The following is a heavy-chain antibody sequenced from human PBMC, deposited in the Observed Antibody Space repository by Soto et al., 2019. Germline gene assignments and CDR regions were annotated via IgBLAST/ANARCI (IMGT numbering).Heavy chain of an antibody. J-gene: IGHJ4*02. Sequence: ASVKVSCKASGYTFTSYGISWVRQAPGQGLEWMGWISAYNGNTNCAQKLQGRVTMTTDTSTSTAYMELRSLRSDDTAVYYCAREICSGGSCYSDYWGQRTLVTVSS. V-gene: IGHV1-18*01. CDR1: GYTFTSYG. CDR2: ISAYNGNT. CDR3: AREICSGGSCYSDY. D-gene: IGHD2-15*01.